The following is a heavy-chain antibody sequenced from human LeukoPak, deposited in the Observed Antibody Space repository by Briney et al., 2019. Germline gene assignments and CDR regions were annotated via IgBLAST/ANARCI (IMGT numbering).Heavy chain of an antibody. V-gene: IGHV4-39*01. CDR1: GGSISSSSYY. D-gene: IGHD2-21*02. J-gene: IGHJ4*02. Sequence: PSETLSLTCTVSGGSISSSSYYWGWIRQPPGKGLEWIGSNSGSAYYNPSLKSRATISVDTSKNQFSLKLGSLTAADTAVYYCARHKGSWAYCGGDCYSGYFDYWGREPWSPSPQ. CDR2: NSGSA. CDR3: ARHKGSWAYCGGDCYSGYFDY.